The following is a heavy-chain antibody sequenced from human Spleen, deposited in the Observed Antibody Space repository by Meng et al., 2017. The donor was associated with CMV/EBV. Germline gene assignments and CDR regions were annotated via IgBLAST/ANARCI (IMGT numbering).Heavy chain of an antibody. CDR3: ARDSGPIFWSGSHYYYGMDV. D-gene: IGHD3-3*01. CDR2: IYYSGST. Sequence: SETLSLTCTVSGGSVSSGSYYWSWIRQPPGKGLEWIGYIYYSGSTNYNPSLKSRVTISVDTSKNQFSLKLSSVTAADTAVYYCARDSGPIFWSGSHYYYGMDVWGQGTTVTVSS. V-gene: IGHV4-61*01. CDR1: GGSVSSGSYY. J-gene: IGHJ6*02.